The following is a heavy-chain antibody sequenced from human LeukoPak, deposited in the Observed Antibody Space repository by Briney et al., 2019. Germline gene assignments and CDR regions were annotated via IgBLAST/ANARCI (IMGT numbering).Heavy chain of an antibody. Sequence: GGSLRLSCAASGFTFSNYAMRWVRQAPGKGLEWVSGISGSGDSTYYADSVKGRFIISRDTAKNSLYLQMNSLRAEDTAVYYCVRGMGGGVSNFDYWGQGTLVTVSS. D-gene: IGHD3-16*01. CDR1: GFTFSNYA. CDR3: VRGMGGGVSNFDY. J-gene: IGHJ4*02. V-gene: IGHV3-23*01. CDR2: ISGSGDST.